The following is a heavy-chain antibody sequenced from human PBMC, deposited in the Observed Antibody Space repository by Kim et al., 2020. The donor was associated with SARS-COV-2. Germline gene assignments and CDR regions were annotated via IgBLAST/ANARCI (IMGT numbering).Heavy chain of an antibody. CDR1: GGSISSGDYY. D-gene: IGHD3-10*01. V-gene: IGHV4-30-4*01. J-gene: IGHJ6*02. Sequence: SETLSLTCTVSGGSISSGDYYWSWIRQPPGKGLEWIGYIYYSGSTYYNPSLKSRVTISVDTSKNQFSLKLSSVTAADTAVYYCARVPVRRGYYYYGMDVWGQGTTVTVSS. CDR3: ARVPVRRGYYYYGMDV. CDR2: IYYSGST.